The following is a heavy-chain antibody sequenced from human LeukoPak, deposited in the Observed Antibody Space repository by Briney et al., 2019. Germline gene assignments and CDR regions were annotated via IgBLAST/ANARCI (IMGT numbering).Heavy chain of an antibody. CDR2: ISAHNGNT. CDR3: ARERSGDFAFDY. J-gene: IGHJ4*02. CDR1: GYTFTSYG. V-gene: IGHV1-18*01. Sequence: ASVKVSCKASGYTFTSYGISWVRQAPGQGLEWMGWISAHNGNTNYAQKLQGRVTMTTDTSTSTVYMELRSLRSDDTAVFYCARERSGDFAFDYWGQGTLVTVSS. D-gene: IGHD4-17*01.